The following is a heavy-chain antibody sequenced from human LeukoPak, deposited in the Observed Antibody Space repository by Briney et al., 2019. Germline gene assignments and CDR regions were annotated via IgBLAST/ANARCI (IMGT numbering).Heavy chain of an antibody. D-gene: IGHD3-10*01. CDR1: GYTFTSYG. V-gene: IGHV1-18*01. CDR2: ISAYNGNT. J-gene: IGHJ4*02. CDR3: ARVVTMVRGVIITVDY. Sequence: ASVKVSCKASGYTFTSYGISWVRQAPGQGLEWMGWISAYNGNTNYAQKLQGRVTMTTDTSTSTAYMELRSLRSDDTAVYYCARVVTMVRGVIITVDYWGQGTLVTVSS.